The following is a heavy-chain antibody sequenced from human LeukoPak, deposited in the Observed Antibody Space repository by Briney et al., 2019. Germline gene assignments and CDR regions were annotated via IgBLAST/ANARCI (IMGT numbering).Heavy chain of an antibody. Sequence: SVKVSCKASGGTFSSYAISWVRQAPGQGLEWMGGIIPIFGTANYAQKFQGRVTITADESTSTAYMELSSLRSEDTAVYYCARDTMTTVTRYYYYYGMDVWGQGTTVTAS. D-gene: IGHD4-17*01. CDR1: GGTFSSYA. CDR3: ARDTMTTVTRYYYYYGMDV. J-gene: IGHJ6*02. V-gene: IGHV1-69*13. CDR2: IIPIFGTA.